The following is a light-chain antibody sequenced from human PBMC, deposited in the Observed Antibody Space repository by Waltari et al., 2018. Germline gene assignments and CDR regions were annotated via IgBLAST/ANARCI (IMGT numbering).Light chain of an antibody. J-gene: IGKJ5*01. V-gene: IGKV1-39*01. Sequence: DIQMTQSPSSLSASVGDTVAITCRASQSISNYLNWYQQKPGQAPKLLIYASSSLQSGVSFRFIGSGSGTDFTLTISRLQPGDFATYYCQQSLITPPITVGQGTRLDIQ. CDR3: QQSLITPPIT. CDR1: QSISNY. CDR2: ASS.